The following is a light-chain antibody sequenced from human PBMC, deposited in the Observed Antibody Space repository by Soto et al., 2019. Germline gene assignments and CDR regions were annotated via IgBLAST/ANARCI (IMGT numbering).Light chain of an antibody. J-gene: IGKJ4*01. CDR1: QSVSSD. V-gene: IGKV3-15*01. CDR3: QQRSNWPLT. CDR2: GAS. Sequence: DIVVTQSPATLSVSPGERATLSCRASQSVSSDLAWYQQKPGQAPRLLIYGASTRATGIPARFSGSGSGTEFTLTISSLEPEDFAVYYCQQRSNWPLTFGGGTKVDI.